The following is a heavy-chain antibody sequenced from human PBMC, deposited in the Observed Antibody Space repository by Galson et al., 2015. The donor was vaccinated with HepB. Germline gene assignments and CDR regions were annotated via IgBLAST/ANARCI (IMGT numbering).Heavy chain of an antibody. CDR3: ARLVWFGEPTDAFDI. D-gene: IGHD3-10*01. J-gene: IGHJ3*02. Sequence: SCKGSGYSFTSYWIGWVRQMPGKGLEWMGIIYPGDSDTRYSPSFQGQVTISADKSISTAYLQWSSLKASDTAMYYCARLVWFGEPTDAFDIWGQGTMVTVSS. CDR2: IYPGDSDT. V-gene: IGHV5-51*01. CDR1: GYSFTSYW.